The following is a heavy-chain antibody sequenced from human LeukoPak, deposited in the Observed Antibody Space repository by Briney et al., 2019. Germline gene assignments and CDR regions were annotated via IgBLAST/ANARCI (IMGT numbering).Heavy chain of an antibody. V-gene: IGHV3-30-3*01. J-gene: IGHJ4*02. D-gene: IGHD2-15*01. CDR1: GFTFSSYV. CDR3: ARGSVGTPPPFAD. CDR2: ISNDGSEE. Sequence: PGGSLRLSCAASGFTFSSYVMHWVRQAPGEGLEWVALISNDGSEEYYADSVKGRFTISRDSPKNTLYLQMNSLRVEDTAVYYCARGSVGTPPPFADWGQGTPVVVSS.